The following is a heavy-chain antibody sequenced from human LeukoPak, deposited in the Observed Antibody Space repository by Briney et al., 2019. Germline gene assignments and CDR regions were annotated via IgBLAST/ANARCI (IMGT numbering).Heavy chain of an antibody. CDR3: ARDKAPYRYYMDV. V-gene: IGHV3-11*04. J-gene: IGHJ6*03. CDR2: ISSSGSTI. Sequence: GGSLRLSCAASGFTFSDYYMSWIRQAPGKGLEWVSYISSSGSTIYYADSVKGRFTISRDNAKNSLYLQMSSLRAEDTAAYYCARDKAPYRYYMDVWGKGTTVTVSS. D-gene: IGHD2-21*01. CDR1: GFTFSDYY.